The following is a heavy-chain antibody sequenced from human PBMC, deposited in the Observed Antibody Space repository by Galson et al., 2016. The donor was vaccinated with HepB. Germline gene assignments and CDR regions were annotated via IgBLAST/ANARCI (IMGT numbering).Heavy chain of an antibody. CDR1: GFIFSNYA. CDR2: ITDDGVGT. V-gene: IGHV3-23*01. Sequence: SLRLSCAASGFIFSNYAMSWVRQAPGKGLEWVSTITDDGVGTFYADSVEGRFTIFRDNSKNTLFLQMNRLSAEDTALYYCAKDRGGVFSAYHFDSWGQGALVPVSS. J-gene: IGHJ4*02. D-gene: IGHD3-22*01. CDR3: AKDRGGVFSAYHFDS.